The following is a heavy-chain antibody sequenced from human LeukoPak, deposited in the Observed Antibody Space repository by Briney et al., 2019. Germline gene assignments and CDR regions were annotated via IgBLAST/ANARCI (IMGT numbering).Heavy chain of an antibody. CDR2: INHSGST. Sequence: SETLSLTCAVYGGSFSGYYWSWIRQPPGKGLEWIGEINHSGSTYYNPSLKSRVTISVDTSKNQFSLKLSSVTAADTAVYYCARDRPPTMIRGGGSSWDFDYWGQGTLVTVSS. CDR1: GGSFSGYY. D-gene: IGHD3-22*01. CDR3: ARDRPPTMIRGGGSSWDFDY. V-gene: IGHV4-34*01. J-gene: IGHJ4*02.